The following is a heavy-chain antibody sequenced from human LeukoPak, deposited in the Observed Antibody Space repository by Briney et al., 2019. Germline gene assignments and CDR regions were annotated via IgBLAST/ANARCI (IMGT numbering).Heavy chain of an antibody. Sequence: SETLSLTCTVSGGSISSGGYYWSWIRQHPGKGLEWIGYIYYSGSTYYNPSLKSRVTISVDTSKNQFSLKLSSVTAADTAVYYCASHRITGTNHFDYWGQGTLVTVSS. J-gene: IGHJ4*02. D-gene: IGHD1-7*01. V-gene: IGHV4-31*03. CDR2: IYYSGST. CDR1: GGSISSGGYY. CDR3: ASHRITGTNHFDY.